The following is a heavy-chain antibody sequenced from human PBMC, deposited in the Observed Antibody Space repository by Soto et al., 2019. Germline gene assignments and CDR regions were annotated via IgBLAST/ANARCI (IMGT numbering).Heavy chain of an antibody. CDR1: GFTVSSNY. CDR2: IYSGGST. Sequence: GGSLRLSCAASGFTVSSNYMSWVRQAPGKGLEWVSVIYSGGSTYYADSVKGRFTISRDNSKNTLYLQMNSLRAEDTAVYYCARDNPAAGDSYYFDYWGQGTLVTVSS. J-gene: IGHJ4*02. V-gene: IGHV3-53*01. D-gene: IGHD2-21*02. CDR3: ARDNPAAGDSYYFDY.